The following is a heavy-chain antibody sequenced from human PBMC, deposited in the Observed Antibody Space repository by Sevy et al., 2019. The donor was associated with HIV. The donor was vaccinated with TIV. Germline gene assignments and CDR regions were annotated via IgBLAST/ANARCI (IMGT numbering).Heavy chain of an antibody. CDR3: GKEGGGEGGDH. Sequence: GGSLRLSCAASGFSYSSYGMHWVRQAPGKGLEWVAYIQYDGSNKDYADSVKGRFTISRKNSKNKMDLQMNSLRVEDTAVYYCGKEGGGEGGDHWGQGTLVTVSS. CDR1: GFSYSSYG. V-gene: IGHV3-30*02. D-gene: IGHD3-10*01. J-gene: IGHJ4*02. CDR2: IQYDGSNK.